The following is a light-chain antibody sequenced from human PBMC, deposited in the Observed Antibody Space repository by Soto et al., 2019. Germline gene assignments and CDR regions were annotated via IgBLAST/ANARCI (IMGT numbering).Light chain of an antibody. V-gene: IGLV2-14*01. CDR1: SSDVGGYNY. Sequence: QSVLTQPASVSGSPGQSITISCTGTSSDVGGYNYVSWYQQHPGKAPKLIIYEVSNRPSGVSNRFSGSKSGNTASLITSGLQAEDEADYYCNSYTSKSTGVFGTGTKLTVL. CDR2: EVS. CDR3: NSYTSKSTGV. J-gene: IGLJ1*01.